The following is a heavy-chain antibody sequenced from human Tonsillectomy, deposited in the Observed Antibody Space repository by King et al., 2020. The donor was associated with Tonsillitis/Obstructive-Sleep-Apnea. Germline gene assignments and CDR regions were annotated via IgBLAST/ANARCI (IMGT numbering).Heavy chain of an antibody. Sequence: VQLVESGGGLVQPGRSLRLSCAASGFNFSLYEMTWVRQAPGKGLEWVSFISSSGTIINYADSVKRRFTISRDNAKNSVYLQMNSMRADDTAVYYCARDRYIVVIPAAVDAFDIWGQGTLVTVSS. J-gene: IGHJ3*02. D-gene: IGHD2-15*01. V-gene: IGHV3-48*03. CDR1: GFNFSLYE. CDR3: ARDRYIVVIPAAVDAFDI. CDR2: ISSSGTII.